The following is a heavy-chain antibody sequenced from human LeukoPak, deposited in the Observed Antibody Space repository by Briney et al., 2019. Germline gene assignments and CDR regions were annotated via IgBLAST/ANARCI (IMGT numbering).Heavy chain of an antibody. CDR3: ARDVGSNWTPYYFDY. CDR1: GFTFSSYW. J-gene: IGHJ4*02. V-gene: IGHV3-7*01. Sequence: GGSLRLSCAASGFTFSSYWMSWVRQAPGKGLEWVANIKQDGSEKYYVDSVKGRFTISRDNAKNSLYLQMNSLRAEDTAVYYCARDVGSNWTPYYFDYWGQGTLVTVSS. D-gene: IGHD6-13*01. CDR2: IKQDGSEK.